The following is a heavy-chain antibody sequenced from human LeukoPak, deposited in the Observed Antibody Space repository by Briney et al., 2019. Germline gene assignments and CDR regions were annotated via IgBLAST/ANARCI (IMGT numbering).Heavy chain of an antibody. Sequence: GASVKVSCKASGYTFTGYYMHWVRQAPGQGLEWMGRINPNSGGTNYAQKFQGRVTMTRDTSISTAYMELSRLRSDDTAVYYCARDLMPKRYYDSSGYFGYWGQGTLVTVSS. D-gene: IGHD3-22*01. J-gene: IGHJ4*02. CDR1: GYTFTGYY. CDR2: INPNSGGT. CDR3: ARDLMPKRYYDSSGYFGY. V-gene: IGHV1-2*06.